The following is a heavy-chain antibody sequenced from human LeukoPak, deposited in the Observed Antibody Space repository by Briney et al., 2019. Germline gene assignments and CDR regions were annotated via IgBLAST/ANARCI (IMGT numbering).Heavy chain of an antibody. CDR3: ARAPTETTRLATS. CDR1: EFSFSNYW. V-gene: IGHV3-7*03. J-gene: IGHJ4*02. D-gene: IGHD4-17*01. Sequence: GGSLRLSCAASEFSFSNYWMTWVRQAPGRGLEWVANTKQDGSERNYADSVKGRFTISRDNAQNSLYLQMNTLRVEDTAVYYCARAPTETTRLATSWGQGTLVTVSS. CDR2: TKQDGSER.